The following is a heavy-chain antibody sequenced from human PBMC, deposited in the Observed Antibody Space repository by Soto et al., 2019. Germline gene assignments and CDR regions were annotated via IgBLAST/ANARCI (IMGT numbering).Heavy chain of an antibody. CDR1: GYTFTSYG. CDR2: ISAYNGNT. CDR3: ARDLIRGYSSSWTPFDY. D-gene: IGHD6-13*01. J-gene: IGHJ4*02. Sequence: QVQLVQSGAEVKKPGASVKVSCKASGYTFTSYGISWVRQAPGQGLEWMGWISAYNGNTNYGQKLQGRVTMTTDTATSTAYMELRSLRSDDTAVYYCARDLIRGYSSSWTPFDYWGQGTLVTVSS. V-gene: IGHV1-18*01.